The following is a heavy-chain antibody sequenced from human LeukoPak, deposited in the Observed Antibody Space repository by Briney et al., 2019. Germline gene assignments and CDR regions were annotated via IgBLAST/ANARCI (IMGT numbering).Heavy chain of an antibody. D-gene: IGHD3-10*01. Sequence: GASVNVSCKASGYTFTSYDINWVRQATGQGLEWMGWMNPNSGNTGYAQKFQGRVTMTRNTSISTAYMELSSLRSEDTAVYYCARGSRYGSGSYCGYWGQGTLVTVSS. CDR1: GYTFTSYD. CDR3: ARGSRYGSGSYCGY. J-gene: IGHJ4*02. V-gene: IGHV1-8*01. CDR2: MNPNSGNT.